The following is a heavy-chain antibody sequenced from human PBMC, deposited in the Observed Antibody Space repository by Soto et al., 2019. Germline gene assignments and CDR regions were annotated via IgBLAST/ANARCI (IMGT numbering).Heavy chain of an antibody. CDR1: GFTFSSYS. CDR2: ISSSSSYI. V-gene: IGHV3-21*04. CDR3: ARPLFKYGDFRHFSY. D-gene: IGHD4-17*01. J-gene: IGHJ4*02. Sequence: PGGSLRLSCAASGFTFSSYSMNWVRQAPGKGLEWVSSISSSSSYIYYADSVKGRFTISRDNAKNSLYLQWDSLKASDTAMYYCARPLFKYGDFRHFSYWGQGTQVTVSS.